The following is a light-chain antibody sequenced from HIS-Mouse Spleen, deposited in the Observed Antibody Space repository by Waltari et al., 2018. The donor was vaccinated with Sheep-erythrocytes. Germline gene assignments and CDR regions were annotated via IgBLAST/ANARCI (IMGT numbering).Light chain of an antibody. CDR2: EGS. CDR1: SSDVGSYNL. J-gene: IGLJ3*02. V-gene: IGLV2-23*01. Sequence: QSALTQPASVSGSPGQSITISCTGTSSDVGSYNLVSWYQQHPGQAPKLMIYEGSKRPSGGSNRCSGSKSGNTASLTISGLQAEDEADYYCCSYAGSSTPWVFGGGTKLTVL. CDR3: CSYAGSSTPWV.